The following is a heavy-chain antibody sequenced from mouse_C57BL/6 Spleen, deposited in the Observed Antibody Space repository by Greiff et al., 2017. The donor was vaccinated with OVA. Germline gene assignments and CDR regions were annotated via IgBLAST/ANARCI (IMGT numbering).Heavy chain of an antibody. CDR1: GFTFSNYW. V-gene: IGHV6-3*01. CDR3: TGGSTAWFAY. CDR2: IRLKSDNYAT. J-gene: IGHJ3*01. Sequence: EVQGVESGGGLVQPGGSMKLSCVASGFTFSNYWMNWVRQSPEKGLEWVAQIRLKSDNYATPYAESVKGRFTISRDDSKSSVYLQMNNLRAEDTGIYYCTGGSTAWFAYWGQGTLVTVSA. D-gene: IGHD1-1*01.